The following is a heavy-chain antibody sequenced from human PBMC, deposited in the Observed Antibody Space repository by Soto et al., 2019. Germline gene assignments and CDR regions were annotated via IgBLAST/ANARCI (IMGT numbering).Heavy chain of an antibody. J-gene: IGHJ5*02. D-gene: IGHD3-3*01. V-gene: IGHV1-2*02. CDR3: ARPITIFGVGTQDNWFDP. CDR1: GYTFTGYY. CDR2: INPNSGGT. Sequence: PGASVKVSCKASGYTFTGYYMHWVRQAPGQGLEWMGWINPNSGGTNYAQKFQGRVTMTRDTSISTAYMELSRLRSDDTAVYYCARPITIFGVGTQDNWFDPWGQGTLVTVSS.